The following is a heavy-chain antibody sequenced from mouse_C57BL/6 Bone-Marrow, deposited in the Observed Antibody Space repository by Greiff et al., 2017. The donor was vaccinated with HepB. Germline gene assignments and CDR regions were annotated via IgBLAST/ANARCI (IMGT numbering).Heavy chain of an antibody. V-gene: IGHV1-55*01. Sequence: QVQLQQPGAELVKPGASVKMSCKASGYTFTSYWITWVKQRPGQGLEWIGDIYPGSGSTNYNEKFKSKATLTVDTSSSTAYMQLSSLTSEDSAVYYGARHEINYYGSSYEGYWGQGTTLTVSS. CDR2: IYPGSGST. D-gene: IGHD1-1*01. CDR3: ARHEINYYGSSYEGY. CDR1: GYTFTSYW. J-gene: IGHJ2*01.